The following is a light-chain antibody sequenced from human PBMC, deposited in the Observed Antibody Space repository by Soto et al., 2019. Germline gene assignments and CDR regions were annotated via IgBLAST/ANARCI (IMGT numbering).Light chain of an antibody. Sequence: EIVMTQSPATLSVSPGDRATLSCRAGQPLNNNVAWYQHKPGQAPRLLIYGASTRATGISARFSGSGSGTEFTLTISSLQPDDFATYYCQQYNSSFGQGTRLEIK. J-gene: IGKJ5*01. CDR3: QQYNSS. CDR2: GAS. CDR1: QPLNNN. V-gene: IGKV3-15*01.